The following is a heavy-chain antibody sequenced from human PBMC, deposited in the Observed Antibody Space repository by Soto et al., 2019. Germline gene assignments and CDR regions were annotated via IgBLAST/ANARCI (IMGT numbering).Heavy chain of an antibody. CDR3: AKTETFNGYYNAFDY. V-gene: IGHV3-23*01. D-gene: IGHD3-9*01. CDR1: GFSFACYA. Sequence: PGGSLRLSCAASGFSFACYALTWVRLSPGKGLEWVASISGGGGSTYYTDSVKGRFSISRDNSNRVVCLQMGSLTAGDTAVYYCAKTETFNGYYNAFDYWGQGTRVTVSS. CDR2: ISGGGGST. J-gene: IGHJ4*02.